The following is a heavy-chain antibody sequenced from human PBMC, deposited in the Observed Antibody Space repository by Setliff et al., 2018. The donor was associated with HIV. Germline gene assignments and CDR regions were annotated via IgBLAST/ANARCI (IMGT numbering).Heavy chain of an antibody. CDR2: ISGSGNSA. Sequence: GGSLRLSCAASGFTFSNYAMSWVRQAPGKGLEWVSTISGSGNSAYYADSVKGRFTISRDNAKNSLYLQMNSLRAEDTAVYYCARDPDTTSKVDLWGRGTLVTVSS. J-gene: IGHJ2*01. V-gene: IGHV3-23*01. CDR3: ARDPDTTSKVDL. D-gene: IGHD1-26*01. CDR1: GFTFSNYA.